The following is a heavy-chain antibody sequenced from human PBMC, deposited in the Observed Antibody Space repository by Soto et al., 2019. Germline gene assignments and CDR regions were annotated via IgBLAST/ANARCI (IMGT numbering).Heavy chain of an antibody. CDR3: ARGEALTAFGY. CDR2: IYYSGST. V-gene: IGHV4-31*03. J-gene: IGHJ4*02. D-gene: IGHD2-21*02. CDR1: GGSISSGAYS. Sequence: QVQLQESGPGLVKPSQTLSLTCTVSGGSISSGAYSWSWIRQHPGKGLEWIGFIYYSGSTYYNPSLKSGLTIALDTAKNQFSLKLISVTAADTAVYYCARGEALTAFGYWGQGTLVTVSS.